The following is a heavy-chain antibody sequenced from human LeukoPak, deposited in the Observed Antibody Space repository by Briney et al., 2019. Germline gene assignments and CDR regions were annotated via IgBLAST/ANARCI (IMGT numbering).Heavy chain of an antibody. CDR3: ARVGSMVRGVDGWFDP. V-gene: IGHV4-39*07. CDR2: IYYSGST. Sequence: SETLSLTCTVSGGSISSSSYSWGWIRQPPGKGLEWIGNIYYSGSTYYNPSLKSRVTISEDTSKNQFSLKLSSVTAADTAVYYCARVGSMVRGVDGWFDPWGQGTLVTVSS. D-gene: IGHD3-10*01. J-gene: IGHJ5*02. CDR1: GGSISSSSYS.